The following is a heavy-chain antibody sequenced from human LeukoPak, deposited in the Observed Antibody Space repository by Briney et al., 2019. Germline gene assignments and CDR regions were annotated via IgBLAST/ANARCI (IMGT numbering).Heavy chain of an antibody. D-gene: IGHD3-22*01. Sequence: SETLSLTCTVSGGSISSYYWSWIRQPPGKGLEWIGYIYYSGSTNYNPSLKSRVTISVDTSKNQFSLKLSYVPAADTAVYYCARREYYYDSSGYYRDNWFDPWGQGTLVTVSS. V-gene: IGHV4-59*01. CDR1: GGSISSYY. J-gene: IGHJ5*02. CDR3: ARREYYYDSSGYYRDNWFDP. CDR2: IYYSGST.